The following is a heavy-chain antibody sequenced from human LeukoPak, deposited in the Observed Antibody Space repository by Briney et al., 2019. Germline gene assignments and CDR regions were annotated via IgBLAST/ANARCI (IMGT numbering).Heavy chain of an antibody. D-gene: IGHD2/OR15-2a*01. J-gene: IGHJ3*02. CDR1: GGSFSGYY. CDR2: INHSGST. V-gene: IGHV4-34*01. CDR3: ARDSHAYFDAFDI. Sequence: SETLSLTCAVYGGSFSGYYWSWIRQPPGKGLEWIGEINHSGSTNSNPSLKSRVTISVDTSKNQFSLKLSSVTAADTAVYFCARDSHAYFDAFDIWGQGTMVTVSS.